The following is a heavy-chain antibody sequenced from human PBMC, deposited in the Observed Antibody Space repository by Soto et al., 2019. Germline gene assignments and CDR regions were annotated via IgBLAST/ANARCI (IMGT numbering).Heavy chain of an antibody. J-gene: IGHJ3*02. D-gene: IGHD3-22*01. Sequence: RASVKVSCKASGYTFTSYGISWVRQAPGQGLEWMGWISAYNGNTNYAQKLQGRVTMTTDTSTSTAYMELRSLRSDDTAVYYCARVVHYYDSSGYSPSDAFDIWGQGTMVTVSS. CDR3: ARVVHYYDSSGYSPSDAFDI. V-gene: IGHV1-18*01. CDR2: ISAYNGNT. CDR1: GYTFTSYG.